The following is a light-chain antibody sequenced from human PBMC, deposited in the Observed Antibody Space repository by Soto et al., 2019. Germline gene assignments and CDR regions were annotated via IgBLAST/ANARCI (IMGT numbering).Light chain of an antibody. Sequence: IQLTQSPSSLSASVGDRVSITCRASRTITTYLNWYQQIPGKAPKLLIYGASTLQRAVPSRFSGSRSGTNFTLPINSRHPADVATYWCHESYSSPLWTFGQGTKVEMK. V-gene: IGKV1-39*01. CDR1: RTITTY. CDR2: GAS. J-gene: IGKJ1*01. CDR3: HESYSSPLWT.